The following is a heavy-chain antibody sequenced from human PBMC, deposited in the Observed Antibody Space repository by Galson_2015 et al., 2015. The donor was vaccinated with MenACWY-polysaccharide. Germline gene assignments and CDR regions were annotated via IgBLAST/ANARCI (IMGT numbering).Heavy chain of an antibody. CDR3: ARGRITIGP. D-gene: IGHD3-3*01. CDR1: GFTFSGYW. V-gene: IGHV3-7*01. Sequence: SLRLSCAASGFTFSGYWMTWVRQAPGKGLEWAANIKQDGSEKNYVDSVEGRFTISRDNAKNSLYLQMNSLRAEDTAVYYCARGRITIGPWGQGTLVTVSS. CDR2: IKQDGSEK. J-gene: IGHJ5*02.